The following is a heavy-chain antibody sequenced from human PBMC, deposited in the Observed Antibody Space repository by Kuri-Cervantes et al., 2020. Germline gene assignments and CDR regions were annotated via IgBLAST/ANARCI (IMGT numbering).Heavy chain of an antibody. CDR2: VATAGDT. Sequence: GGSLRLSCAASGFTFSSYDIHWVRQTTGKRLEWVSGVATAGDTYYPDSVKGRFTISRETAKNSLYLQMNSLRAGDTAVYYCANLGGYCSGGTCYGAFDIWGQGTMVTVSS. D-gene: IGHD2-15*01. V-gene: IGHV3-13*01. J-gene: IGHJ3*02. CDR1: GFTFSSYD. CDR3: ANLGGYCSGGTCYGAFDI.